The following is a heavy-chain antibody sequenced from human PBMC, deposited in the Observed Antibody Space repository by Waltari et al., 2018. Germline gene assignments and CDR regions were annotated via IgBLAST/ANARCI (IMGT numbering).Heavy chain of an antibody. Sequence: QVQLVQSGAEVKKPGASVKVSCKVSGYTLTELSMHWVRQAPGKGAEWMGVLGPENVEKMSGQKSQGRGTMTEDTPTDTAYMGLGSLRSGDTAVYYCTARSGDAPSNYYYDGMDVWGQGTTVTVSS. CDR1: GYTLTELS. D-gene: IGHD2-21*01. V-gene: IGHV1-24*01. CDR2: LGPENVEK. CDR3: TARSGDAPSNYYYDGMDV. J-gene: IGHJ6*02.